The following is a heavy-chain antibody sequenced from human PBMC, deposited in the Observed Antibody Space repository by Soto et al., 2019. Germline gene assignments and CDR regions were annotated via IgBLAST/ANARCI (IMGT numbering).Heavy chain of an antibody. J-gene: IGHJ4*02. Sequence: LRLSCAASGFTFSSYAMHWVRQAPGKGLEWVAVISYDGSNKYYADSVKGRFTISRDNSKNTLYLQMNSLRAEDTAVYYCARDSVRGWYYFDYWGQGTLVTVSS. V-gene: IGHV3-30-3*01. CDR3: ARDSVRGWYYFDY. CDR1: GFTFSSYA. D-gene: IGHD6-19*01. CDR2: ISYDGSNK.